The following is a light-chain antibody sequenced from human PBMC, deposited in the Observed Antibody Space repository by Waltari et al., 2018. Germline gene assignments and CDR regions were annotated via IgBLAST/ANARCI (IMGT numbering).Light chain of an antibody. CDR3: QLYVRLPAT. V-gene: IGKV3-20*01. Sequence: EILFSHSPRTLSLSLRGTDPPSCRASQSVGRSFCWYQQKHGQAPRLLIYDASTRATGIPDRFSGGGSGTDFSLTISRLEPEDFAVYYCQLYVRLPATFGQGTKVEI. CDR2: DAS. J-gene: IGKJ1*01. CDR1: QSVGRS.